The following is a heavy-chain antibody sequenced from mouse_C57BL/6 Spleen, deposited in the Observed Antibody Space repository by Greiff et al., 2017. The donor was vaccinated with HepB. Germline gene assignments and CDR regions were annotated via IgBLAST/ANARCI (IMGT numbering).Heavy chain of an antibody. CDR3: ARAYSYWYFDV. V-gene: IGHV5-16*01. Sequence: EVKLMESEGGLVQPGRSMKLSCTASGFTFSDYYMAWVRQVPEKGLEWVANINYDGSSTYYLDSLKSRFIISRDNAKNILYLQMSSLKSEDTATYYCARAYSYWYFDVWGTGTTVTVSS. J-gene: IGHJ1*03. CDR1: GFTFSDYY. CDR2: INYDGSST. D-gene: IGHD2-10*01.